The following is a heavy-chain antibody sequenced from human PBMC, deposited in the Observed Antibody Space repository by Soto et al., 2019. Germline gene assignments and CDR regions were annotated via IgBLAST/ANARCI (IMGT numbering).Heavy chain of an antibody. Sequence: EVQLLESGGGLVQPGGSLRLSCAASGFTFSSYAMSWVRQAPGKGLEWVSAISGSGGSTYYADSVKGRFTISRDNSKNTLYLQMNSRRAEDTAVYYCAKDWAYYYDSSGYYYPTEIDYWGQGTLVTVSS. V-gene: IGHV3-23*01. J-gene: IGHJ4*02. CDR2: ISGSGGST. CDR3: AKDWAYYYDSSGYYYPTEIDY. D-gene: IGHD3-22*01. CDR1: GFTFSSYA.